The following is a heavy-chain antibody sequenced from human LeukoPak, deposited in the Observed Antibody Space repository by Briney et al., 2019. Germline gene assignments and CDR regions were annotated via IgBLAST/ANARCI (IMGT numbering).Heavy chain of an antibody. CDR1: GFTFSSYA. V-gene: IGHV3-30*04. CDR2: ISYDGSNK. CDR3: ARDRGSSWPTNFDY. D-gene: IGHD6-13*01. Sequence: PGRSLRLSCAASGFTFSSYAMHWVRQAPGKGLEWVAVISYDGSNKYYADSVKGRFTISRDNSKNTLYLQMNSLRAEDTAVYYCARDRGSSWPTNFDYWGQGTLVTVSS. J-gene: IGHJ4*02.